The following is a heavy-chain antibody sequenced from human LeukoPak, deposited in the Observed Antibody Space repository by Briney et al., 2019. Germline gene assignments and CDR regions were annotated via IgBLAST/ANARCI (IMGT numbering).Heavy chain of an antibody. CDR2: IIPIFGTA. CDR1: GGTFSSYA. V-gene: IGHV1-69*13. D-gene: IGHD2-2*01. CDR3: ARDRANCSSTSCYVRWVGWFDP. J-gene: IGHJ5*02. Sequence: SVKVSCKASGGTFSSYAISWVPQAPGQGLEWMGAIIPIFGTANYAQKFQGRVTITADESTSTAYMELSSLRSEDTAVYYCARDRANCSSTSCYVRWVGWFDPWGQGTLVTVSS.